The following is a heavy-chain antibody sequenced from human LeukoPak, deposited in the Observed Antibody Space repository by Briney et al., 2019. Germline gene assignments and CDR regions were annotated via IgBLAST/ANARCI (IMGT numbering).Heavy chain of an antibody. D-gene: IGHD4-23*01. CDR1: GFPLSSYE. CDR2: ISSSGNLI. CDR3: ASERYGGNSDAFDI. Sequence: GPLRLSFAASGFPLSSYEMNWVRRAPGKGLGGGSSISSSGNLIYYADSVKGRFTISRDNAKNSLYLQMNSLRAEDTAVYYCASERYGGNSDAFDIWGQGTMVTVSS. V-gene: IGHV3-48*03. J-gene: IGHJ3*02.